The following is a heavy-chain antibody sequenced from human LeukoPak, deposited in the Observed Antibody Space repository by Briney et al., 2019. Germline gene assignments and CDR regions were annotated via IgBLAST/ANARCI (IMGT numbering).Heavy chain of an antibody. V-gene: IGHV4-34*01. CDR3: ARLSLGLYSSSWYRRSDWFDP. J-gene: IGHJ5*02. CDR1: GGSFSGYY. Sequence: SETLSLTCAVYGGSFSGYYWSWIRQPPGKGLEWIGEINHSGSTNYNPSLKSRVTISVDTSKNQFSLKLSSVTAADTAVYYCARLSLGLYSSSWYRRSDWFDPWGQGTLVTVSS. D-gene: IGHD6-13*01. CDR2: INHSGST.